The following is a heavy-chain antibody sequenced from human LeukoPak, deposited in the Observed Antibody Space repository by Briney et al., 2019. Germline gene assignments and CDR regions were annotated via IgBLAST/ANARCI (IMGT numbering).Heavy chain of an antibody. D-gene: IGHD3-22*01. J-gene: IGHJ4*02. CDR3: ARGLSYYYDSSGYYWDY. Sequence: GASVKVSCNASGYTFTSYAMNWVRQAPGQGLEWMGWINTNTGNPTYAQGFTGRFVFSLDTSVSTAYLQISSLKAEDTAVYYCARGLSYYYDSSGYYWDYWGQGTLVTVSS. CDR2: INTNTGNP. CDR1: GYTFTSYA. V-gene: IGHV7-4-1*02.